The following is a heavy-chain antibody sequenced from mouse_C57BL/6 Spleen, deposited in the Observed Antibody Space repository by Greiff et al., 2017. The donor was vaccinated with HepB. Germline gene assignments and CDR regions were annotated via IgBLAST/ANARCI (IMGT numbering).Heavy chain of an antibody. Sequence: VQLQQSGAELVRPGASVTPSCKASGYTFTDYEMHWVKQTPVHGLEWIGAIDPETGGTAYNQKFKGKAILTADKSSSTAYMELRRLTSDDSAVYYCTRFWTAQVTTRYYYAMDYWGHGTSVSVSS. J-gene: IGHJ4*01. V-gene: IGHV1-15*01. D-gene: IGHD3-2*02. CDR2: IDPETGGT. CDR3: TRFWTAQVTTRYYYAMDY. CDR1: GYTFTDYE.